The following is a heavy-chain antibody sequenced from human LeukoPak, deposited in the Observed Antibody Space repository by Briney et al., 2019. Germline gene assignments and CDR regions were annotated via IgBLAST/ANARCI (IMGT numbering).Heavy chain of an antibody. CDR1: GYTFTSYD. D-gene: IGHD3-10*01. CDR2: MNPNSGNT. V-gene: IGHV1-8*01. J-gene: IGHJ4*02. CDR3: ARDISGSYVDY. Sequence: ASVKVSCKASGYTFTSYDINWMRQATGQGLEWMGWMNPNSGNTGYAQKLQGRVTMTTDTSTSTAYMELRSLRSDDTAVYYCARDISGSYVDYWGQGTLVTVSS.